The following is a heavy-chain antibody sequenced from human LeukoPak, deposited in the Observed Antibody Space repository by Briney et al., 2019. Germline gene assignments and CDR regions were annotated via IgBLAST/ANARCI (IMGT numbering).Heavy chain of an antibody. CDR1: GGSISSYY. V-gene: IGHV4-59*01. J-gene: IGHJ4*02. CDR2: IHYSGST. Sequence: PSETLSLTCTVSGGSISSYYWSWIRQPPGKGLEWIGYIHYSGSTNYNPSLKSRVTISVDTSKNQFSLRLSSVTAADTAVYYCARLQYSSSWYYFDYWGQGTLVTVSS. D-gene: IGHD6-13*01. CDR3: ARLQYSSSWYYFDY.